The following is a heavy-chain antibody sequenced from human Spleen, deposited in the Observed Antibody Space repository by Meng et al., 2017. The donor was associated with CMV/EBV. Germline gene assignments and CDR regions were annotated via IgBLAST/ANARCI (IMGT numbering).Heavy chain of an antibody. Sequence: SVKVSCKASGGTFNSNTITWVRQAPGQGLEWMGRIIPILGTANYAQNFQGRVTITADKSTSTVYMELSSLTSDDTAIYYCARVTLVARSKPSFAYWGQGTLVTVSS. CDR3: ARVTLVARSKPSFAY. V-gene: IGHV1-69*08. CDR2: IIPILGTA. CDR1: GGTFNSNT. D-gene: IGHD3-10*01. J-gene: IGHJ4*02.